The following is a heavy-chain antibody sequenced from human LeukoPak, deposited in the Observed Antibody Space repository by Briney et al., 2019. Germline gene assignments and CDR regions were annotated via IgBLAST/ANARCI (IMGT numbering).Heavy chain of an antibody. CDR2: MNPNSGNT. Sequence: ASVKVSCKASGYTFTSYDINCVRQATGQGLEWMGWMNPNSGNTGYAQKFQGRVTITRNTSISTAYMELSSLRSEDTAVYYCARSPAITMVRGPTYYFDYWGQGTLVTVSS. D-gene: IGHD3-10*01. J-gene: IGHJ4*02. V-gene: IGHV1-8*03. CDR1: GYTFTSYD. CDR3: ARSPAITMVRGPTYYFDY.